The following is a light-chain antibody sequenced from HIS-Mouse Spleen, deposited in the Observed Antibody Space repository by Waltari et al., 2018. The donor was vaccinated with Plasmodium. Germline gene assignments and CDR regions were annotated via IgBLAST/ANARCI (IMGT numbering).Light chain of an antibody. V-gene: IGKV3-15*01. CDR2: GAS. Sequence: IVMTQSPGTLSVTPGESATLSCRASQSVSSNLAWYQQKPGQAPRLRIYGASTRATGIPASFSGSGSGTEFTLTISSLQSEDFAVYYCQQYNNWSFTFGPGTKVDIK. CDR1: QSVSSN. CDR3: QQYNNWSFT. J-gene: IGKJ3*01.